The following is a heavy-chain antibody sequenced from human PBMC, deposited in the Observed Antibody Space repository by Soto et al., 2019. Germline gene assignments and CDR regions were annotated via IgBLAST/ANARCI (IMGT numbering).Heavy chain of an antibody. J-gene: IGHJ4*02. V-gene: IGHV3-48*03. Sequence: GGSLRLSCAASGFTFSSYEMNWVRQAPGKGLEWVSYISSSGSTIYYADSVKGRFTISRDNAKNSLYLQMNSLRAEDTAVYYCASPGGCSGGSCYYFDYWGQGTLVTVSS. CDR3: ASPGGCSGGSCYYFDY. CDR2: ISSSGSTI. CDR1: GFTFSSYE. D-gene: IGHD2-15*01.